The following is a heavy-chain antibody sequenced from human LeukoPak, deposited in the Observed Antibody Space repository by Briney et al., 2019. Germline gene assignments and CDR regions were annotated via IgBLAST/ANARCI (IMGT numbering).Heavy chain of an antibody. Sequence: GVSLRLSCAASGFTFSSYNTNWPRQAPEEGLEGLSYIRSRSSYRYYADSVKGRFTISRDNAKNSLYLQMNSLRAEDTAVYYCARDADRGYRYGRYYYGMDVWGQGTTVTVSS. V-gene: IGHV3-21*01. J-gene: IGHJ6*02. D-gene: IGHD5-18*01. CDR1: GFTFSSYN. CDR2: IRSRSSYR. CDR3: ARDADRGYRYGRYYYGMDV.